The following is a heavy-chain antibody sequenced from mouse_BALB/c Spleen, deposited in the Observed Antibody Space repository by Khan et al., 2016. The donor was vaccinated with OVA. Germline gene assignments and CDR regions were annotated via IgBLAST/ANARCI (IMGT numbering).Heavy chain of an antibody. CDR2: INYSGST. J-gene: IGHJ4*01. Sequence: EVKLLDSGPGLVKPSQSLSLTCTVTGYSITSDYAWNWIRQFPGNKLEWMGYINYSGSTNYNPALKSRISITRDTSKNQFFLQLNSVTTADTATYYCARDGSRYNYAMDYWGQGTSVTVSS. V-gene: IGHV3-2*02. CDR3: ARDGSRYNYAMDY. CDR1: GYSITSDYA. D-gene: IGHD2-3*01.